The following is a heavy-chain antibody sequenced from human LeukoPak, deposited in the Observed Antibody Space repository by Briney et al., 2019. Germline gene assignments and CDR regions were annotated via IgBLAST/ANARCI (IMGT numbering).Heavy chain of an antibody. CDR3: AKALRFLDRLLAFDI. CDR2: IRYDGSNK. CDR1: GFTFSSYG. D-gene: IGHD3/OR15-3a*01. V-gene: IGHV3-30*02. Sequence: GRSLRLSCAASGFTFSSYGMHWVRQAPGKGLEWVAFIRYDGSNKYYADSVKGRFTISRDNSKNTLYLQMNSLRAEDTVVYYCAKALRFLDRLLAFDIWGQGTMVTVSS. J-gene: IGHJ3*02.